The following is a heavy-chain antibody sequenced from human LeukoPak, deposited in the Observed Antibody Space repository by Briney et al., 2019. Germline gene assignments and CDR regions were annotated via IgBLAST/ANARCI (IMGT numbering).Heavy chain of an antibody. CDR2: MNPNSGNT. Sequence: GASVKVSCKASGYTFINYDINWVRQATGQGLEWMGWMNPNSGNTGYAQKFQGRVTITRNTSISTAYMELSSLRSEDTAVYYCAYSSGVGGFDYWGQGTLVTVSS. V-gene: IGHV1-8*01. D-gene: IGHD6-19*01. CDR3: AYSSGVGGFDY. J-gene: IGHJ4*02. CDR1: GYTFINYD.